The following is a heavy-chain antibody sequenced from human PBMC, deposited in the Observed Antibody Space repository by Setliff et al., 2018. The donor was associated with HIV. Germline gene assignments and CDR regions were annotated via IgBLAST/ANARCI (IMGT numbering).Heavy chain of an antibody. CDR3: ARGLLEMATTPPPLGY. J-gene: IGHJ4*02. V-gene: IGHV1-69*10. CDR2: IIPMLGIT. D-gene: IGHD5-12*01. Sequence: SVKVSCKAYGGTFSSYAITWVRQAPGQGLECMGGIIPMLGITNYAQKFQGRVTITADEYTGTAYMELSSLRSEDTAVYYCARGLLEMATTPPPLGYWGQGTLVTVSS. CDR1: GGTFSSYA.